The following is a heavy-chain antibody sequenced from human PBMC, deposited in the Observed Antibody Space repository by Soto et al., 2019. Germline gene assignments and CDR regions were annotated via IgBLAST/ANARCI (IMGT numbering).Heavy chain of an antibody. CDR1: GFTFSSYA. Sequence: QVQLVESGGGVVQPGRSLRLSYAASGFTFSSYAMHWVRQAPGKGLEWVAVVSYDGSNKYYADSVKGRFTISRDNSKNTLYLQMNSLRAEDTAVYYCAREREARIAAAGMSVNWFDPWGQGTLVTVSS. V-gene: IGHV3-30-3*01. CDR3: AREREARIAAAGMSVNWFDP. J-gene: IGHJ5*02. D-gene: IGHD6-13*01. CDR2: VSYDGSNK.